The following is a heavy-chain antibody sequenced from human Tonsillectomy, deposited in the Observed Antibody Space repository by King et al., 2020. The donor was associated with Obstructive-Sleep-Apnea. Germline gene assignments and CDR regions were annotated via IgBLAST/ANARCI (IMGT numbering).Heavy chain of an antibody. J-gene: IGHJ4*02. D-gene: IGHD3-10*01. CDR2: ISFEGGNK. Sequence: QLVQSGGGVVQPGRSLRLSCAASGFTFSNYGMHWVRQAPGKGLEWVATISFEGGNKNYADSVKGRFTGSRDRSQNTPYLQMNSLRAEDTAVYYCAKDRTLYQAFGESIPDSWGQGTLVTVSS. V-gene: IGHV3-30*18. CDR3: AKDRTLYQAFGESIPDS. CDR1: GFTFSNYG.